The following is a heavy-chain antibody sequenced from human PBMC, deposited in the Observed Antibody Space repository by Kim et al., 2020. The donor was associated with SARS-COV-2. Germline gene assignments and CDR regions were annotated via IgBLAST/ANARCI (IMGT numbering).Heavy chain of an antibody. CDR3: VKEAAFTTIVVDYYFDY. D-gene: IGHD3-22*01. J-gene: IGHJ4*02. Sequence: VVGRFTISRDNSKNTLCLQMNSLRTEDTALYYCVKEAAFTTIVVDYYFDYWGQGTLVTVSS. V-gene: IGHV3-30*02.